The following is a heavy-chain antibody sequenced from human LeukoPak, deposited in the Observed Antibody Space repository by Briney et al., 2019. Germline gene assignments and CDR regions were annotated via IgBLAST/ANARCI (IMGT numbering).Heavy chain of an antibody. V-gene: IGHV4-59*01. J-gene: IGHJ4*02. CDR3: ARDADSFDR. CDR2: MFYSGST. Sequence: SETLSLTCSVSGGSISTYYWSWIRQPPGKGLEWIGYMFYSGSTNYNPSLKSRVTISVDTSKNQFSLKLSSVTAADTAVYYCARDADSFDRWGQGTLVTVSS. CDR1: GGSISTYY.